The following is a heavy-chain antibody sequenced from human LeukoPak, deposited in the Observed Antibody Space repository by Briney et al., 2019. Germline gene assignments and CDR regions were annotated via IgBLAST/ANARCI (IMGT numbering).Heavy chain of an antibody. CDR2: IYYSGST. V-gene: IGHV4-59*08. D-gene: IGHD2-2*02. Sequence: NPSETLSLTCTVSGGSISSYYWSWIRQPPGKGLEWIGYIYYSGSTNYNPSLKSRVAISVDTSKNQFSLKLSSVTAVDTAVYYCARNPYCSSTSCYMFDYWGQGTLVTVSS. CDR1: GGSISSYY. CDR3: ARNPYCSSTSCYMFDY. J-gene: IGHJ4*02.